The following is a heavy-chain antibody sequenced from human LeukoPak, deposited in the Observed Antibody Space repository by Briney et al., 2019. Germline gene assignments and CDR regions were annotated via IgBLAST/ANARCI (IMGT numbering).Heavy chain of an antibody. V-gene: IGHV3-53*01. CDR2: IYSGGST. CDR1: GCTVSSNY. Sequence: PGGSLRLSCAASGCTVSSNYMSWVREAPGKGLEWVSVIYSGGSTYYADSVKGRFTISRDNSKNTLYLQMNSLRAEDTAVYYCARVLIAAAGRGYYYYYMDVWGKGTTVTISS. CDR3: ARVLIAAAGRGYYYYYMDV. D-gene: IGHD6-13*01. J-gene: IGHJ6*03.